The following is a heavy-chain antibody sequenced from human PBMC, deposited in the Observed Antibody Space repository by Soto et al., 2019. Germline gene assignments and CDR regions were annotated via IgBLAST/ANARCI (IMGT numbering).Heavy chain of an antibody. CDR2: IHAGNGDT. V-gene: IGHV1-3*05. J-gene: IGHJ4*02. CDR3: VTSDWAW. Sequence: QVLLVQSGAEEKKPGASVKVSCKASGYTFTNDGIHWVRQAPGQGLEWLGWIHAGNGDTRYSPKFQGRATITRDTSASTAYMELRSLTSRDTAGFYCVTSDWAWWGQGTLVTVSS. D-gene: IGHD3-9*01. CDR1: GYTFTNDG.